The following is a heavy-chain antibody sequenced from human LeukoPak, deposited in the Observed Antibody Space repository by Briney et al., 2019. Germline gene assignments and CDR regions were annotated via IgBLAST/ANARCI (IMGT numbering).Heavy chain of an antibody. Sequence: PGGSLRLSCAASGFTFSSYEMNWVRQDPGKGLEWVSSISSRSSFKDYADSAKGRFTISRDNAKNLLYLQMNSLRAEDTAVYFCAKDGGFWSDYSYFDYWGQGTQVTVSS. CDR3: AKDGGFWSDYSYFDY. CDR1: GFTFSSYE. J-gene: IGHJ4*02. CDR2: ISSRSSFK. D-gene: IGHD3-3*01. V-gene: IGHV3-21*06.